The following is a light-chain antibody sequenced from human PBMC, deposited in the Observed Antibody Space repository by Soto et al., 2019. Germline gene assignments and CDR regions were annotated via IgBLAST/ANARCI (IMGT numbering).Light chain of an antibody. Sequence: EIVLTQSPGTLSLSPGARATLSCRASQSVSSSYLAWYQQKPGQAPRLLIYHTSSRAAGVPGRFSGSGSGTEFTLTISRLAPEDFAVYYCQQYGNSPLFSFGPGTKVDIK. J-gene: IGKJ3*01. V-gene: IGKV3-20*01. CDR3: QQYGNSPLFS. CDR2: HTS. CDR1: QSVSSSY.